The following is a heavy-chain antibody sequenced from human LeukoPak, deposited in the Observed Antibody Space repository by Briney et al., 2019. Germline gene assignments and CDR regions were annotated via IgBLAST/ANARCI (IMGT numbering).Heavy chain of an antibody. J-gene: IGHJ4*02. D-gene: IGHD3-22*01. CDR3: AREPHYYDSSGYYEGIL. CDR1: GFTFSSYS. V-gene: IGHV3-21*01. CDR2: ISSSSSYI. Sequence: SGGSLRLSCAASGFTFSSYSMNLVRQAPGKGLEWVSSISSSSSYIYYADSVKGRFTISRDNAKNSLYLQMNSLRAEDTAVYYCAREPHYYDSSGYYEGILWGQGTLVTVSS.